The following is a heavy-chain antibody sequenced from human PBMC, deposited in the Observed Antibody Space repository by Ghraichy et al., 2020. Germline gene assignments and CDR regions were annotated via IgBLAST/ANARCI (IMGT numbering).Heavy chain of an antibody. CDR2: IIPIFGTA. V-gene: IGHV1-69*13. J-gene: IGHJ4*02. CDR1: GGTFSSYA. Sequence: SVKVSCKASGGTFSSYAISWVRQAPGQGLEWMGGIIPIFGTANYAQKFQGRVTITADESTSTAYMELSSLRSEDTAVYYCAVGYSSGWDFDYWGQGTLVTVSS. CDR3: AVGYSSGWDFDY. D-gene: IGHD6-19*01.